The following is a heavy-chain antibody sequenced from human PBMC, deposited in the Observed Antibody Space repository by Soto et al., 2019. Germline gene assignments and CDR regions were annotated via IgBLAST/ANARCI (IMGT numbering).Heavy chain of an antibody. V-gene: IGHV1-69*01. CDR3: ARVGGDGSGYYYGMDV. CDR1: GGTFSSYA. D-gene: IGHD2-21*02. J-gene: IGHJ6*02. Sequence: QVQLVQSGAEVKKPGSSVKVSCKASGGTFSSYAISWVRQAPGQGLEWMGGIIPIFGTANYAQKFQGRVTIPADESASTAYMELRSLRSEDTAMYYCARVGGDGSGYYYGMDVWGQGTTVTDSS. CDR2: IIPIFGTA.